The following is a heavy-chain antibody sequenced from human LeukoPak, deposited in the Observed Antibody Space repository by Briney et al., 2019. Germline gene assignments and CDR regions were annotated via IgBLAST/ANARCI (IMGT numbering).Heavy chain of an antibody. V-gene: IGHV3-53*05. CDR1: GFTVSSNY. J-gene: IGHJ6*02. CDR2: IYSSGST. Sequence: GGSLRLSCAASGFTVSSNYMTWVRQAPGKGLEWVSVIYSSGSTYYASSVKGRFTISRDNSKSTLYLQMDSLRAEDTAVYYCATLPGGMDVWGQGTTVTVSS. CDR3: ATLPGGMDV.